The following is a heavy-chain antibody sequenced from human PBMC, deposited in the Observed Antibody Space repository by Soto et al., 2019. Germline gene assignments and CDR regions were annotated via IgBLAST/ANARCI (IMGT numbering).Heavy chain of an antibody. CDR2: IYYTGST. CDR3: ARGRRYLDSSGYPDY. V-gene: IGHV4-31*03. D-gene: IGHD3-22*01. J-gene: IGHJ4*02. Sequence: QVQLQESGPGLVKPSQTLSLTCTVSGGSIISGAYYWSWIRQHPGKGLEWIGYIYYTGSTYYNPSLKSRITMSLDTSKHQFSLRLSSVTAADTAVYYCARGRRYLDSSGYPDYWGQGTLLTVSS. CDR1: GGSIISGAYY.